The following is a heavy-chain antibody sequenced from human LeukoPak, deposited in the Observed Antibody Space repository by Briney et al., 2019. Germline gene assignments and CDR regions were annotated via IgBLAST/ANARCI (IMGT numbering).Heavy chain of an antibody. Sequence: PSETLSLTCTVSGDSISAYYWSWVRQPPGKGLEWIAFVHKTGSINYNPSIKSRATISMDTSNSQFSLHVNSVTAADTAVYYCTKYGGSPANYFDSWGPGTLVTVSP. V-gene: IGHV4-59*08. CDR3: TKYGGSPANYFDS. D-gene: IGHD1-26*01. CDR1: GDSISAYY. CDR2: VHKTGSI. J-gene: IGHJ4*02.